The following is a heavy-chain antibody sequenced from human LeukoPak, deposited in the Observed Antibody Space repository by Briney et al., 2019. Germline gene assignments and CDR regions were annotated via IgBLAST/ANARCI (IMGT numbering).Heavy chain of an antibody. V-gene: IGHV4-39*01. CDR3: ARRVGGLFRDY. Sequence: SETLSLTCTVSGGSISSSSYYWGWIRQPPGKGLEWIGSIYYSGSTYYNPSLYSRVTISVDTSKNQFSLKLSSVTAADTAVYYCARRVGGLFRDYWGQGTLVTVSS. J-gene: IGHJ4*02. CDR1: GGSISSSSYY. D-gene: IGHD4-23*01. CDR2: IYYSGST.